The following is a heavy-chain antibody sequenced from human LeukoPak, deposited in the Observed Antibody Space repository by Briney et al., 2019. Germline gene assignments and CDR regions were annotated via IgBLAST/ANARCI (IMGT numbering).Heavy chain of an antibody. CDR3: AKWDYSYGEPFDY. J-gene: IGHJ4*02. V-gene: IGHV3-30*04. Sequence: GGSLRLSCAASGFTFSSYAMHWVRQAPGKGLEWVAVISYDGSNKYYADSVKGRFTISRDNSKNTLYLQMNSLRAEDTAVYYCAKWDYSYGEPFDYWGQGTLVTVSS. CDR2: ISYDGSNK. D-gene: IGHD5-18*01. CDR1: GFTFSSYA.